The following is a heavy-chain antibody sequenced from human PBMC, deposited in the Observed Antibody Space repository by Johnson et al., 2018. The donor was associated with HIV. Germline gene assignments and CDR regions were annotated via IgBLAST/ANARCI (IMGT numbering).Heavy chain of an antibody. D-gene: IGHD3-16*01. Sequence: VQLAESGGGVVQPGRSLGLSCAASGFTFSSYWMSWVRQAPGKGLEWVANIKQDGSEKYYVDSVKGRFTISRDNAKNSLYLQMNSLRDEDTAVYYCARDPCWVKAFDIWGQGTMVTVSS. CDR2: IKQDGSEK. CDR1: GFTFSSYW. CDR3: ARDPCWVKAFDI. V-gene: IGHV3-7*01. J-gene: IGHJ3*02.